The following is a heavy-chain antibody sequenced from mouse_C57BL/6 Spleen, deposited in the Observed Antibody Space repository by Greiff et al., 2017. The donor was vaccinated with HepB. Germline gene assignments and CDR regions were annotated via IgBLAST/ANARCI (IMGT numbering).Heavy chain of an antibody. CDR2: IYPGDGDT. Sequence: VQLQQSGPELVKPGASVKISCKASGYAFSSSWMNWVMQRPGKGLEWIGRIYPGDGDTNYNGKFKGKATLTADKSSSTAYMQLSSLTSEDSAVYFCARSDDGYSTGFAYWGQGTLVTVSA. J-gene: IGHJ3*01. D-gene: IGHD2-3*01. CDR3: ARSDDGYSTGFAY. V-gene: IGHV1-82*01. CDR1: GYAFSSSW.